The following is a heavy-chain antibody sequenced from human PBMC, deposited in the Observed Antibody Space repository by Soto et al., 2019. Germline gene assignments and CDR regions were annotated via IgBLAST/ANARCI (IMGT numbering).Heavy chain of an antibody. J-gene: IGHJ4*02. Sequence: ASVKVSCKASGYTFTGYYIHWVRQAPGQGRAWMGWINPNNGGTNYAQQFQGRVSMPRDTSNSKAFMEVSRLRSDDTAVYYCAKPDIVEVPATTRRKACWGQGTLVTVSS. CDR2: INPNNGGT. CDR3: AKPDIVEVPATTRRKAC. V-gene: IGHV1-2*02. CDR1: GYTFTGYY. D-gene: IGHD2-2*01.